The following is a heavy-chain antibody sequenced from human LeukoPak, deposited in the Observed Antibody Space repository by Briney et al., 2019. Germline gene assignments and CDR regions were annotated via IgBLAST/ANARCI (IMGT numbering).Heavy chain of an antibody. D-gene: IGHD3-22*01. CDR3: ARLYYYDSSQVDY. J-gene: IGHJ4*02. Sequence: PGGSLRLSCAASGFTFSSYWMHWVRHAPGKGLVWVSRINSDGSSTSYADSVKGRFTISRDNAKNTLYLQMNSLRAEDTAVYYCARLYYYDSSQVDYWGQGTLVTVSS. CDR1: GFTFSSYW. CDR2: INSDGSST. V-gene: IGHV3-74*01.